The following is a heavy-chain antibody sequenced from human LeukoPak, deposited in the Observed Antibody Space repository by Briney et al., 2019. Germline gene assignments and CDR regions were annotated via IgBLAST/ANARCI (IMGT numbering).Heavy chain of an antibody. CDR3: ARRLYYDFWSGYYNSFSMSD. V-gene: IGHV1-69*04. CDR2: IIPILGIA. Sequence: ASVKVSCKASGGTFSSYAISWVRQAPGQGLEWMGRIIPILGIANYAQKFQGRVTITADKSTSTAYMELSSLRSEDTAVYYCARRLYYDFWSGYYNSFSMSDWGQGTLVTVSS. J-gene: IGHJ4*02. D-gene: IGHD3-3*01. CDR1: GGTFSSYA.